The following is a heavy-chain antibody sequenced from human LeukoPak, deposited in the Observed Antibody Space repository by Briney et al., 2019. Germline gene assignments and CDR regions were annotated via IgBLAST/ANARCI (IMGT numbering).Heavy chain of an antibody. V-gene: IGHV3-23*01. J-gene: IGHJ6*03. CDR1: GFTFSSYA. CDR3: AKSMWQWSSPYYYYYYMDV. D-gene: IGHD6-19*01. Sequence: PGGSLRLSCAASGFTFSSYAMSWVRQAPGKGLEWVSAISGSGGSTYYADSVKGRFTISRDNSKNTLYLQMNSLRAEDTAVYYCAKSMWQWSSPYYYYYYMDVWGKGTTVTVSS. CDR2: ISGSGGST.